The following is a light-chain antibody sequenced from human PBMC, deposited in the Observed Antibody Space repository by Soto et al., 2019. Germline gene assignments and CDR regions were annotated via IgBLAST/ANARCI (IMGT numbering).Light chain of an antibody. Sequence: DVQIKIGRSSLSASVVASVLPPCPANQSISTYLNWYQQKLGKAPKSLIYAASKLQSGVPSRFSGSGSGTDFTLTISSLQPEDFATYYCQQSYSTVSITFGQGTRLEIK. J-gene: IGKJ5*01. CDR3: QQSYSTVSIT. V-gene: IGKV1-39*01. CDR1: QSISTY. CDR2: AAS.